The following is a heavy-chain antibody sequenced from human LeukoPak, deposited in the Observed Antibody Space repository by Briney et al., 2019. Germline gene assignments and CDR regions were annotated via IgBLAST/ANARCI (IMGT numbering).Heavy chain of an antibody. J-gene: IGHJ3*02. V-gene: IGHV3-23*01. CDR3: AKDNSGNDAFDI. Sequence: PGGSLRLSCAASGFTFSSYAMSWVRQAPGKGLERVSAISGSGGSTYYADSVKGRFTISRDNSKNTLYLQMNSLRAEDTALYYCAKDNSGNDAFDIWGQGTMVTVSS. CDR1: GFTFSSYA. D-gene: IGHD6-19*01. CDR2: ISGSGGST.